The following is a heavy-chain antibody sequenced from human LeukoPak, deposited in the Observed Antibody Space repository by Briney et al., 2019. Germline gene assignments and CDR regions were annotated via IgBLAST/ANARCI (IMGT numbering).Heavy chain of an antibody. CDR2: IKQVGSEK. Sequence: PGGSLRLSCAASGFTFSSYWMSWVRQAPGKGLEWVANIKQVGSEKYYVDSVKGRFTISRDNAKNSLYLQMNSLRAEDTAVYYCARRYSSGWLVVEGGNFDYWGQGTLVTVSS. CDR1: GFTFSSYW. V-gene: IGHV3-7*01. D-gene: IGHD6-19*01. J-gene: IGHJ4*02. CDR3: ARRYSSGWLVVEGGNFDY.